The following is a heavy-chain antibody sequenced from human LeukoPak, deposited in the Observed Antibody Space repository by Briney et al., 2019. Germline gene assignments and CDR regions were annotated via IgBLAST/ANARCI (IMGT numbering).Heavy chain of an antibody. CDR1: GYTFTGYY. D-gene: IGHD4-17*01. J-gene: IGHJ4*02. CDR2: ISTKSGGT. V-gene: IGHV1-2*02. Sequence: AAVKVSCKASGYTFTGYYMHWVRQAPGQGLEWMGWISTKSGGTNYAQKFQGRVTMTRDTSISTAYMELSRLRSDDTAVYYCASGSPRYGDYVLEWYYFDYWGQGTLVTVSS. CDR3: ASGSPRYGDYVLEWYYFDY.